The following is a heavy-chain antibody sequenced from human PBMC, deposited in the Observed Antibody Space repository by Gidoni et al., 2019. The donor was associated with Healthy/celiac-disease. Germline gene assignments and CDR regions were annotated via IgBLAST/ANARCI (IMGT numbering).Heavy chain of an antibody. V-gene: IGHV4-34*01. CDR3: ARGVPAAGFKDNDY. CDR2: INHSGST. Sequence: QVQLQQWGAGLLKPSETLSLTCAVYGGSFSGYYWSWIRQPPGKGLEWIGEINHSGSTNYNPSLKSRVTISVDTSKNQFSLKLSSVTAADTAVYYCARGVPAAGFKDNDYWGQGTLVTVSS. CDR1: GGSFSGYY. J-gene: IGHJ4*02. D-gene: IGHD2-2*01.